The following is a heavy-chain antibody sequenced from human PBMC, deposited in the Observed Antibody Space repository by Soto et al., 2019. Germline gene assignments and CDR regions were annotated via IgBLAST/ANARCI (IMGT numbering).Heavy chain of an antibody. CDR3: ARAVDIVVVPAYYFDY. CDR2: IIPIFGTA. CDR1: GGTFSSYA. Sequence: QVQLVQSGAEVKKPGSSVKVSCKASGGTFSSYAISWVRQAPGQGLEWMGGIIPIFGTANYAQKFQGRVTITADKSTNTAYMELSSLRSEDTAVYYCARAVDIVVVPAYYFDYWGQGTLVTVSS. D-gene: IGHD2-2*01. V-gene: IGHV1-69*06. J-gene: IGHJ4*02.